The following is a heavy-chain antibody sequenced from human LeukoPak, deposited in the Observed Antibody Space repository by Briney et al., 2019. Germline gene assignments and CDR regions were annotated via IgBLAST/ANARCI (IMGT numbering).Heavy chain of an antibody. CDR2: IKQDGTEK. V-gene: IGHV3-7*03. J-gene: IGHJ4*02. CDR1: GFTFTTYW. Sequence: GGSLRLSCAASGFTFTTYWMSWVRQAPGKGLEWVANIKQDGTEKYYVDSVKGRFTISRDNAKNSLYLQMNSLRAEDTAVYYCARRAGAYSHPYDYWGQGTLVTVSS. D-gene: IGHD4/OR15-4a*01. CDR3: ARRAGAYSHPYDY.